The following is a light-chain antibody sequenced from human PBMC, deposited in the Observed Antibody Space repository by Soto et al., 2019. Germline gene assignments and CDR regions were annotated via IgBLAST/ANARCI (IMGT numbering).Light chain of an antibody. CDR2: AAS. V-gene: IGKV1-12*01. Sequence: DIQMTQSPSSVSASLGDRVTITCRASQGISSWLAWYQQKPGKAPKLLIYAASNWEPGLPARFSGTGSGTDFTLTISSLEPEDFAIYYCQQRSSLPTTFGGGTQVEIK. J-gene: IGKJ4*01. CDR3: QQRSSLPTT. CDR1: QGISSW.